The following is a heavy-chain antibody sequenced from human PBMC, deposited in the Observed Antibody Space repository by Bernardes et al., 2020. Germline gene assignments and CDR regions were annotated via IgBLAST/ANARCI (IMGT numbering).Heavy chain of an antibody. V-gene: IGHV2-5*02. CDR2: IYRDDDD. CDR3: THHMRGHGMDV. J-gene: IGHJ6*02. Sequence: SGPTLVKPTQTLTLTCTFSGFSLTSEVGVSWIRQPPGKALDWLALIYRDDDDRYTPFLKSRLTLTKDTSKNQVVLTMTNMDPVDTATYYCTHHMRGHGMDVWGQGTTVTVSS. CDR1: GFSLTSEVG.